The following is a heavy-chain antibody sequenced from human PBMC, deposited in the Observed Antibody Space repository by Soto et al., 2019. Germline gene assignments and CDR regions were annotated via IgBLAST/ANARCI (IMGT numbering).Heavy chain of an antibody. D-gene: IGHD3-10*01. CDR2: ISSSSSYR. Sequence: GGSLRLSCAASGFTFSSYSMNWVRQAPGKGREWVSSISSSSSYRYYADSVKGRFTISRDNAKNSLYLQMNSLGAADTAVYYCARDRGEWFGELLSRYYYYAMDVWGQGTTVTVSS. J-gene: IGHJ6*02. V-gene: IGHV3-21*01. CDR1: GFTFSSYS. CDR3: ARDRGEWFGELLSRYYYYAMDV.